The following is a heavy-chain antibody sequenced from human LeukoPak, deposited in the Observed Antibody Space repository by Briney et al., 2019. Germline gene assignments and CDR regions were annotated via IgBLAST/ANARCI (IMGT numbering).Heavy chain of an antibody. D-gene: IGHD6-19*01. Sequence: ASVKVSCKASGYTFTSYAMNWVRQAPGQGLEWMGWINTNTGNPTYAQGFTGRFVFSLDTSVSTAYLQISSLKAEDTAVYYCARDSPSSGWYNFDYWGQGTLVTVSS. J-gene: IGHJ4*02. CDR1: GYTFTSYA. V-gene: IGHV7-4-1*02. CDR3: ARDSPSSGWYNFDY. CDR2: INTNTGNP.